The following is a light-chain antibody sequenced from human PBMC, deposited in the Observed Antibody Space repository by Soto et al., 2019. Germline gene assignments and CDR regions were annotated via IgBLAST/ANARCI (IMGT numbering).Light chain of an antibody. V-gene: IGKV1-12*02. CDR2: AAS. J-gene: IGKJ2*01. CDR3: QQANSFSYT. Sequence: DIQMNPSPSSVSASVGDRVTITCRASQGISSWLAWYQQKPRKAPKLLIYAASSLQTGVPSRCSGSGSGTYFTLTISSLQPEDFATYYWQQANSFSYTVAQGTKLEIK. CDR1: QGISSW.